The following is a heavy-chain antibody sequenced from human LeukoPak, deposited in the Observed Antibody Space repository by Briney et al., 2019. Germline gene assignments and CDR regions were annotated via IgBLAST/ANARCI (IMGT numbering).Heavy chain of an antibody. CDR2: ISYSGNT. CDR3: ARGVGSGYTDY. D-gene: IGHD3-22*01. Sequence: PSETPSLTCTVSGGSISNYYWTWIRQPPGKGLEWIGFISYSGNTNYNPSLKSRVTISLDTSKNQFSLKLISVTAADTAVYYCARGVGSGYTDYWGQGALVTVSS. V-gene: IGHV4-59*01. J-gene: IGHJ4*02. CDR1: GGSISNYY.